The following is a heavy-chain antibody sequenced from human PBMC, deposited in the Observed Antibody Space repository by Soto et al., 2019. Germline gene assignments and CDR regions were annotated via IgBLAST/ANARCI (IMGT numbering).Heavy chain of an antibody. CDR3: ARDAYYDESSGYFDY. J-gene: IGHJ4*02. D-gene: IGHD3-22*01. CDR2: IKHDGSEK. V-gene: IGHV3-7*01. CDR1: GFIFNNYW. Sequence: EVQLVESGGGLVQPGGSLRLSCAASGFIFNNYWMTWVRQAPGKGLEWVANIKHDGSEKYYVDSVKGRFTISRDHAKNSLYLQLYSLRADDTAVYYCARDAYYDESSGYFDYWGQGTLVTVSS.